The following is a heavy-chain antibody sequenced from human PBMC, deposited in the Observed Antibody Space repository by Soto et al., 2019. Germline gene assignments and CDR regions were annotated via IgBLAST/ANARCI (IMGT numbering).Heavy chain of an antibody. CDR2: ISGSGGST. Sequence: GGSLRLSCAASGFTFSSYARSWVRQAPGKGLEWVSAISGSGGSTYYADSVKGRFTISRDDSKNTLYLQMNSLKTEDTAVYYYTTLSTTIFGVVLMDVWGQGTTVTVSS. V-gene: IGHV3-23*01. D-gene: IGHD3-3*01. CDR3: TTLSTTIFGVVLMDV. CDR1: GFTFSSYA. J-gene: IGHJ6*02.